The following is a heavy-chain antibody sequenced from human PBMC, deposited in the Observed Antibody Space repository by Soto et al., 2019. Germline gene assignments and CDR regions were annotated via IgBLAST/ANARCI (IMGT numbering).Heavy chain of an antibody. CDR2: ISAYNGNT. CDR1: CYTLTSYG. J-gene: IGHJ4*02. V-gene: IGHV1-18*01. Sequence: VPVKVSCKGSCYTLTSYGISWVRQAPGQGLEWMGWISAYNGNTNYAQKLQGRVTMTTDTSTSTAYMELRSLRSDDTAVYYCARAEVDTAMADYWGQGTLVTVS. CDR3: ARAEVDTAMADY. D-gene: IGHD5-18*01.